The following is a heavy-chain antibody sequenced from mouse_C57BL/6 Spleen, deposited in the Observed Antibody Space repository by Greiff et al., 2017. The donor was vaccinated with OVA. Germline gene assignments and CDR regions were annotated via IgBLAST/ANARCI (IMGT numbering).Heavy chain of an antibody. D-gene: IGHD1-1*01. CDR3: ARGTYGSSSLDY. CDR2: IYPGSGST. CDR1: GYTFTSYW. Sequence: VQLQQPGAELVKPGASVKMSCKASGYTFTSYWITWVKQRPGQGLEWIGDIYPGSGSTNYNEKFKSKATLTVDTSSSTAYMQLSSLTSEDSAVYYCARGTYGSSSLDYWGQGTTLTVSS. V-gene: IGHV1-55*01. J-gene: IGHJ2*01.